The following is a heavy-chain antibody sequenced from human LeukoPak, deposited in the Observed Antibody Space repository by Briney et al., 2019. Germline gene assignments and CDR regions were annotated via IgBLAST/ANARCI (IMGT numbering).Heavy chain of an antibody. CDR2: IYYSGST. CDR1: GGSISSYY. V-gene: IGHV4-59*01. CDR3: AKFTMVRGVTRVNAFDI. J-gene: IGHJ3*02. D-gene: IGHD3-10*01. Sequence: PSETLSLTCTVSGGSISSYYWSWIRQPPGKGREWIGYIYYSGSTNYNPSLKSRVTISVDPSKNQFSLKLSSVTAADTAVYYCAKFTMVRGVTRVNAFDIWGQGTMVTVSS.